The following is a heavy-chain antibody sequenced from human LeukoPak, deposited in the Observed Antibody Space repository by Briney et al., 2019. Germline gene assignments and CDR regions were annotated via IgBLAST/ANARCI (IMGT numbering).Heavy chain of an antibody. V-gene: IGHV4-61*08. CDR3: ARGGGSGSYSPYWYFDL. CDR2: VYYSGSA. D-gene: IGHD3-10*01. J-gene: IGHJ2*01. Sequence: SSETLSLTCTVSGGSISSGGYYWSWIRQPPGKGLEWIGYVYYSGSANYNTSLKGRVTMSADTSKNQLSLKLSSVTAADTAVYYCARGGGSGSYSPYWYFDLWGRGTLVTVSS. CDR1: GGSISSGGYY.